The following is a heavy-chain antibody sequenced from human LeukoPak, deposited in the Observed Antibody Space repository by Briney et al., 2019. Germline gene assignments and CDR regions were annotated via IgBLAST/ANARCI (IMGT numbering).Heavy chain of an antibody. V-gene: IGHV3-7*05. Sequence: GGSLRLSCVVSGFTFSSYWMNWVRQAPGKGLEWVANIHEDGSDKYYVDSVKGRFTISRDNSKNTLYLQMNSLRAEDTAVYYCARDWSHRCFDYWGQGTLVTVSS. CDR1: GFTFSSYW. CDR2: IHEDGSDK. D-gene: IGHD3-3*01. J-gene: IGHJ4*02. CDR3: ARDWSHRCFDY.